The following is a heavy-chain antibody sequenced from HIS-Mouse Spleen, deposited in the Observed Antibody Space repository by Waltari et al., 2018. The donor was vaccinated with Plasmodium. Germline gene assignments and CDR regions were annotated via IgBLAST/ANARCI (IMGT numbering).Heavy chain of an antibody. J-gene: IGHJ4*02. V-gene: IGHV3-9*01. CDR2: SSWNCGSI. Sequence: EVQLVESGGGLVQPGRSLRLSCAASGFTFDDYAMHWVRQAPGKGWVWGSGSSWNCGSIGYADAVKGRFTISRDNAKNSLYLQMNSLRAEDTALYYCAKDQTPYQLLHFDYWGQGTLVTVSS. D-gene: IGHD2-2*01. CDR3: AKDQTPYQLLHFDY. CDR1: GFTFDDYA.